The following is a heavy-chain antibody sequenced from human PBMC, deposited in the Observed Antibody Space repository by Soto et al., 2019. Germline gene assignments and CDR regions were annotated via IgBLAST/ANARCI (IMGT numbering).Heavy chain of an antibody. Sequence: PGESLKISCKGSGYSFTIYWISWVRQMPGKGLEWMGRIDPSDSYTNYSPSFQGHATISADKSISTAYLQWSSLKASDTAMYYCARLAYSSSPYGMDVWGQGTTVTVSS. J-gene: IGHJ6*02. CDR3: ARLAYSSSPYGMDV. D-gene: IGHD6-6*01. CDR2: IDPSDSYT. V-gene: IGHV5-10-1*01. CDR1: GYSFTIYW.